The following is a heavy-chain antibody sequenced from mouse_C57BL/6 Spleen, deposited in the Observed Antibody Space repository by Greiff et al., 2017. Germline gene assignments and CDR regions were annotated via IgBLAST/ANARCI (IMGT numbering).Heavy chain of an antibody. Sequence: EVQLVESGGGLVKPGGSLKLSCAASGFTFSDYGMHWVRQAPEKGLEWVAYISSGSSTIYYADTVKGRFTISRDNAKNTLFLEMTSLTSEDSAMYYCAKPHEGSSYRNYDVWGTGTTVTVSS. D-gene: IGHD1-1*02. V-gene: IGHV5-17*01. CDR1: GFTFSDYG. CDR3: AKPHEGSSYRNYDV. J-gene: IGHJ1*03. CDR2: ISSGSSTI.